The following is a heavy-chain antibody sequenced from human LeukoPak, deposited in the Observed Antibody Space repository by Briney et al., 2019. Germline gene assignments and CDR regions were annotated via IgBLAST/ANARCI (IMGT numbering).Heavy chain of an antibody. Sequence: GGSLRLSCAASEVTFSSSSMHWVRQAPGKGLEWVALILYDGNNKYYTDSVKGRFTISRDNSKNTLYLQMNSLRVEDTAVYYCARAGQSVSLWFGDYWSQGTLVTVSS. D-gene: IGHD3-10*01. J-gene: IGHJ4*02. CDR2: ILYDGNNK. CDR1: EVTFSSSS. CDR3: ARAGQSVSLWFGDY. V-gene: IGHV3-30-3*01.